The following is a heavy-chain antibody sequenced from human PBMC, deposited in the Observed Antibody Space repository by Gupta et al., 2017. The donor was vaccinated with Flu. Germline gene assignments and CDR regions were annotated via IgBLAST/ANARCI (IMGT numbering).Heavy chain of an antibody. V-gene: IGHV3-48*02. Sequence: EVQLVESGGGLVQPGGSLRLSCAASGFIFNSYSMNWVRQAPGKGLEWVAYISGSSRTIYYADSVKGRFTISRDNAKNSLSLQMNSLRDEDTGVYYCARDPDTPLLRLFDNWGQGTLVTVSS. CDR1: GFIFNSYS. D-gene: IGHD5-18*01. CDR3: ARDPDTPLLRLFDN. CDR2: ISGSSRTI. J-gene: IGHJ4*02.